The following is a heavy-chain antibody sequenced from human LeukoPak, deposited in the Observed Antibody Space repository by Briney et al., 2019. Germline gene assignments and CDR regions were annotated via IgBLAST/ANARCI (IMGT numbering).Heavy chain of an antibody. D-gene: IGHD3-22*01. V-gene: IGHV4-59*01. J-gene: IGHJ3*02. CDR1: GGSISSYY. Sequence: SETLSLTCTVSGGSISSYYWSWIRQPPGKGLEWIGYIYYSGSTNYNPSLKSRVTISVDTSKNQFSLKLSSVTAADTAVYYCARAGDPYYYDSSGYYYERVGAFDIWGQGTIVTVSS. CDR2: IYYSGST. CDR3: ARAGDPYYYDSSGYYYERVGAFDI.